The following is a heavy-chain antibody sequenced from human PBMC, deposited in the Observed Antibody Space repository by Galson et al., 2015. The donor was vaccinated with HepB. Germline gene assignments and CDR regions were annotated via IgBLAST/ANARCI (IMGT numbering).Heavy chain of an antibody. Sequence: SLRLSCAASGFTFSSYAMHWVRQAPGKGLEWVAVISYDGSNKYYADSVKGRFTISRDNSKNTLYLQMNSLRAEDTAVYYCARVRQQLRGFDPWGQGTLVTVSS. V-gene: IGHV3-30*04. CDR3: ARVRQQLRGFDP. J-gene: IGHJ5*02. CDR1: GFTFSSYA. D-gene: IGHD6-13*01. CDR2: ISYDGSNK.